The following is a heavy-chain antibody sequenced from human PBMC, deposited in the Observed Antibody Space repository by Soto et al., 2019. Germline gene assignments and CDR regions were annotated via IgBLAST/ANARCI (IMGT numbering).Heavy chain of an antibody. J-gene: IGHJ6*02. CDR3: ARGTCSTTSCYVWYYYYGMDV. D-gene: IGHD2-2*01. Sequence: GGSLRLSCAASGFTFSSYVMHWARQAPGKGLEWVAVISLDGNNNYYADSVKGRFTISRDNSKNTLYLQMNSLRAEDTALYYCARGTCSTTSCYVWYYYYGMDVWGQGTTVTVSS. CDR1: GFTFSSYV. CDR2: ISLDGNNN. V-gene: IGHV3-30-3*01.